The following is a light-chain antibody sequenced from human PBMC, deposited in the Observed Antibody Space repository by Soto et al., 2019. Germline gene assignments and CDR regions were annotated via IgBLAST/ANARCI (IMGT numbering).Light chain of an antibody. J-gene: IGKJ4*01. CDR3: QQSYNTPLT. CDR2: DAS. Sequence: DIQMTQSPSSLSASVGDRVTVSCRASQNMGTYLNWYQQKSGQAPKVLISDASRLQSGVPSRFSGSGSGTDFTLTISSLQPEDYATYYCQQSYNTPLTFGGGTKVEI. V-gene: IGKV1-39*01. CDR1: QNMGTY.